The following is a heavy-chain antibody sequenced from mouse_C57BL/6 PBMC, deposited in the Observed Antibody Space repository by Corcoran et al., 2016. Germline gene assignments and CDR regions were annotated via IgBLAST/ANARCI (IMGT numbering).Heavy chain of an antibody. J-gene: IGHJ4*01. CDR3: ARPARYAMDY. CDR1: GYTFTSYG. V-gene: IGHV1-81*01. CDR2: IYPRSGNT. Sequence: QVQLQQSGAELARHGASVKLSCKASGYTFTSYGISWVKQRTGQGLEWIGEIYPRSGNTYYNEKFKGKATLTADKSSSTAYMELRSLTSEDSAVYFCARPARYAMDYWGQGTSVTVSS. D-gene: IGHD3-1*01.